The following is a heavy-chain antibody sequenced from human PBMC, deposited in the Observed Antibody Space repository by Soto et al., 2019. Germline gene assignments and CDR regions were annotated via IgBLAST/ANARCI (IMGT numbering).Heavy chain of an antibody. J-gene: IGHJ1*01. V-gene: IGHV1-8*01. CDR1: GYTFTSYD. CDR2: MNPNSGNT. D-gene: IGHD6-13*01. Sequence: GASVKVSCKASGYTFTSYDINWVRQATGQGLEWMGWMNPNSGNTGYAQKFQGRVTMTRNTSISTAYMELSSLRSEDTAVYYCARVFIAAAGRGYFQHWGQGTLVTVSS. CDR3: ARVFIAAAGRGYFQH.